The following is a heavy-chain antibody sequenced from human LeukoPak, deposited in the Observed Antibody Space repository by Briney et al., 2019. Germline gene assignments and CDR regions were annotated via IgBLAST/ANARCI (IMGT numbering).Heavy chain of an antibody. V-gene: IGHV1-69*13. Sequence: SVKVSCKVSGYTLTELSMHWVRQAPGQGLEWMGGIIPIFGTANYAQKFQGRVTITADESTSTAYMELSSLRSEDTAVYYCARGMVQGVMSGDAFDIWGQGTMVTVSS. CDR1: GYTLTELS. CDR2: IIPIFGTA. CDR3: ARGMVQGVMSGDAFDI. D-gene: IGHD3-10*01. J-gene: IGHJ3*02.